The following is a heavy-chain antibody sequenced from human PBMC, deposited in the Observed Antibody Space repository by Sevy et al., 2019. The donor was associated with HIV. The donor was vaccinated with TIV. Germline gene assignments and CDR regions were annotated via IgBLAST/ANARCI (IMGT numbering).Heavy chain of an antibody. CDR2: MSPKPGAT. CDR3: ARGGNGDFWSYEYYYYGMDV. CDR1: GYTFTTYD. V-gene: IGHV1-8*01. D-gene: IGHD3-3*01. J-gene: IGHJ6*02. Sequence: ASVKVSCAAFGYTFTTYDINWVRQAPGQGLEWMGWMSPKPGATGFAQKFQGRVTLTRNKSITTAYMELSSLPYEDTAIYYCARGGNGDFWSYEYYYYGMDVWGQGTTVTVSS.